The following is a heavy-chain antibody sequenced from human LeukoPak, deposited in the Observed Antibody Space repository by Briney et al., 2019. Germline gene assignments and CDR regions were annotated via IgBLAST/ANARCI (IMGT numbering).Heavy chain of an antibody. Sequence: SETLSLTCTVSGGSVRSGDYYWNWIWQAPVKGLEWLGHISSTGSTNYNPSLKSRVTISVDTSKNQFSLKLSSVTAADTAFYYCARARYSTGWVDYWGQGTLVTVSS. V-gene: IGHV4-61*08. J-gene: IGHJ4*02. CDR2: ISSTGST. CDR1: GGSVRSGDYY. D-gene: IGHD2-8*02. CDR3: ARARYSTGWVDY.